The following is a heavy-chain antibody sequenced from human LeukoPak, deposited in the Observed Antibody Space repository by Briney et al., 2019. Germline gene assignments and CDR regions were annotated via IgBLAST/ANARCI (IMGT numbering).Heavy chain of an antibody. Sequence: GGSLRLSCAASGFTFSSYAMHWVRQAPGKGLEWVAVISYDGSNKYYADSVKGRFTISRDNSKNTLYLQMNSLRAEDTAVYYCAKSTRIVVVYWGQETLVT. V-gene: IGHV3-30-3*02. CDR2: ISYDGSNK. D-gene: IGHD3-22*01. CDR3: AKSTRIVVVY. CDR1: GFTFSSYA. J-gene: IGHJ4*02.